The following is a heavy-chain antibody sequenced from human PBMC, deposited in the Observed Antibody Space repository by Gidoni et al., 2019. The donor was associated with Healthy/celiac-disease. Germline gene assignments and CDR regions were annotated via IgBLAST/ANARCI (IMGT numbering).Heavy chain of an antibody. Sequence: EVQLLESVGGLVQPGGSLRLSCAASGFTFSSYAMSWVRQAPGKGLEWFSAISGSGGSTYYADSVKGRFTISRDNSKNTLYLQMNSLRAEDTAVYYCATSKLGTPGHYFDYWGQGTLVTVSS. D-gene: IGHD1-1*01. J-gene: IGHJ4*02. CDR1: GFTFSSYA. CDR2: ISGSGGST. CDR3: ATSKLGTPGHYFDY. V-gene: IGHV3-23*01.